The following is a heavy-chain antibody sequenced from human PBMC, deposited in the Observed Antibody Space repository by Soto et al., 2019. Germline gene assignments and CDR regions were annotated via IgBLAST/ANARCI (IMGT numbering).Heavy chain of an antibody. Sequence: ASVKVSCKASGDTRTDFSMHWVRQAPGQRPEWMGWLSVGNGDTKYSQKSQGRVTITRDTSARTAYMELSNLRSEDTAVYYCATSEGDCGGGSCYHYVSYYGMDVWGQGTTVTVSS. CDR1: GDTRTDFS. D-gene: IGHD2-15*01. V-gene: IGHV1-3*01. J-gene: IGHJ6*02. CDR3: ATSEGDCGGGSCYHYVSYYGMDV. CDR2: LSVGNGDT.